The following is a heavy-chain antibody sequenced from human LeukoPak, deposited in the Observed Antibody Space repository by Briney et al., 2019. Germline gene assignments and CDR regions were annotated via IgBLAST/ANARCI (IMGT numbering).Heavy chain of an antibody. CDR1: GLTVSSSA. J-gene: IGHJ5*02. V-gene: IGHV3-23*01. CDR2: ITSGGTT. Sequence: PGGSLRLSCAASGLTVSSSALSWVRQAPGKGLEWVSSITSGGTTFYIESVKGRFTISRDNSQNTVFLQMNSLRADDTAVYYCVKDFGCCISTSCHGSWFDPWGQGTLVTVSS. D-gene: IGHD2-2*01. CDR3: VKDFGCCISTSCHGSWFDP.